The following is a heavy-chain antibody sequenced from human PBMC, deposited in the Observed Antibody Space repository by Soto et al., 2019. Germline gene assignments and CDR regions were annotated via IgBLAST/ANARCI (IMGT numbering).Heavy chain of an antibody. CDR2: INHSGST. Sequence: SETLSLTCAVYGGSFSGYYWSWIRQPPGKGLEWIGEINHSGSTNYNPSLKSRVTISVDTSKNQFSLKLSSVTAADTAVYYCARRSYYDILTGYDAFDIWGQGTMVTVSS. J-gene: IGHJ3*02. CDR3: ARRSYYDILTGYDAFDI. V-gene: IGHV4-34*01. D-gene: IGHD3-9*01. CDR1: GGSFSGYY.